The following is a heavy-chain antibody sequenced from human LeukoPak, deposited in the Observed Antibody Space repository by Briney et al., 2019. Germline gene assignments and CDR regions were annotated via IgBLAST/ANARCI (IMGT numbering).Heavy chain of an antibody. Sequence: GGSLRLSCAASGFTFSSYGMHWVRQAPGKGLEWVANIKQDESERYYLDSVKGRFTVSRDNAKNSLQLQMNSLRVEDTATYYCARGGPRSCNSCYSDPFDIWGQGTGVTVSS. V-gene: IGHV3-7*01. CDR3: ARGGPRSCNSCYSDPFDI. CDR1: GFTFSSYG. D-gene: IGHD2-15*01. J-gene: IGHJ3*02. CDR2: IKQDESER.